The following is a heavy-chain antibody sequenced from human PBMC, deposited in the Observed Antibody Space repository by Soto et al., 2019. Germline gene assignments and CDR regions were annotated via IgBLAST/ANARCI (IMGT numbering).Heavy chain of an antibody. J-gene: IGHJ6*02. Sequence: QVQLVQSGAEVEKPGSSVKFSCKASGGTFSSYAISWVRQAPGPGLDWMGGFIPIFGTANYAQKYQGRVTITADESTSTAYMELSGLRSEDTAVYYCARAYYGDGYYYGMDVWGQGTTVTVSS. V-gene: IGHV1-69*01. CDR3: ARAYYGDGYYYGMDV. CDR1: GGTFSSYA. CDR2: FIPIFGTA. D-gene: IGHD4-17*01.